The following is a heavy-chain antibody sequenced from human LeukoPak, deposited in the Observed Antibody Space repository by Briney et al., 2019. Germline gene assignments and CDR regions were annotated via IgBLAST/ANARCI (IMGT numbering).Heavy chain of an antibody. CDR1: GFIFSDHY. D-gene: IGHD2-21*02. CDR3: TRVYCGADCYSDY. J-gene: IGHJ4*02. CDR2: SRDKTYSHTT. Sequence: GGSLRLSCVASGFIFSDHYMDWVRQAPGKGLEWVGRSRDKTYSHTTEYAASVKGRFTIARDDSKSTLYLQMSSLKTEDTAVYYCTRVYCGADCYSDYWGQGTLVTVSS. V-gene: IGHV3-72*01.